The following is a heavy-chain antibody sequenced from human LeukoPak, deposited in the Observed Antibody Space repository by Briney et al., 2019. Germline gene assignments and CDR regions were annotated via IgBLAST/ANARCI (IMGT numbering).Heavy chain of an antibody. J-gene: IGHJ4*02. CDR2: IYYSGST. CDR1: GGSISSYY. Sequence: SETLSLTCTVSGGSISSYYWSWIRQPPGKGLEWIGYIYYSGSTNYNPSLKSRVTISVDTSKNQFSLKLSSVTAADTAVYYCARGYCSSTSCYLADYWGQGTLVTVSS. V-gene: IGHV4-59*01. CDR3: ARGYCSSTSCYLADY. D-gene: IGHD2-2*01.